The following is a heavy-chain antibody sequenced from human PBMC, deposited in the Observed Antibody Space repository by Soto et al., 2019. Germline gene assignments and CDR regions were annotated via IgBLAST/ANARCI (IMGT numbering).Heavy chain of an antibody. V-gene: IGHV3-23*01. CDR3: AKDHQQLDGGTFDY. CDR1: GFTFSSYA. CDR2: ISGSGGST. D-gene: IGHD6-13*01. Sequence: EVQLLESGGGLVQPGGSLRLSCAASGFTFSSYAMSGVRQAPGKGLAWLSAISGSGGSTYYADSVKGRFTISRDNSKNTLYLQMNSLRAEYTAVYYGAKDHQQLDGGTFDYWGQCTLVTVSS. J-gene: IGHJ4*02.